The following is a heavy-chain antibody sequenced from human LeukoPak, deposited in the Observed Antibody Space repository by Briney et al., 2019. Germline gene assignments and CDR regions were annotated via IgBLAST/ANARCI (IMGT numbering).Heavy chain of an antibody. D-gene: IGHD1-7*01. CDR1: GGSINSYY. V-gene: IGHV4-59*01. Sequence: PSETLSLTCTVSGGSINSYYWSWLRQPPGKGLEWIGYVYYSGSTDYNPSLKSRVTISIDTSRNQFSLKLSSVTAADTAVYYCARGYPGGISETTGSFDYWGQGTLVTVSS. CDR3: ARGYPGGISETTGSFDY. CDR2: VYYSGST. J-gene: IGHJ4*02.